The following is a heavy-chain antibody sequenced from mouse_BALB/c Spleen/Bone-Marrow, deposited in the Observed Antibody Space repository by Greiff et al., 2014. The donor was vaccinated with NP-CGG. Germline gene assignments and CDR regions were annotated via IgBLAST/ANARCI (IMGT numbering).Heavy chain of an antibody. Sequence: EVQLQESGPDLVKPSQSLSFTCTVTGYYITSGYSWYWTRQFPGNKLEWMGYIHSNGSTNYNPSFKRGISITRDTSKNQFFLQLNSVTTEDTATYYCARSDDDAWFAYWGQGTLVTVSA. CDR1: GYYITSGYS. CDR3: ARSDDDAWFAY. V-gene: IGHV3-1*02. CDR2: IHSNGST. J-gene: IGHJ3*01. D-gene: IGHD2-4*01.